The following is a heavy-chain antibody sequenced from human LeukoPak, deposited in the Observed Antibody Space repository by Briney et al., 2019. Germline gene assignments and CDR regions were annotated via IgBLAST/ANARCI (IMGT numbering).Heavy chain of an antibody. CDR1: GYTFTDYY. CDR2: LNPNSGGT. D-gene: IGHD3-22*01. V-gene: IGHV1-2*02. CDR3: ARDATTIVVNPWDNWFDP. J-gene: IGHJ5*02. Sequence: ASVKVSCKASGYTFTDYYIHWVRQAPGQGLEWMGWLNPNSGGTDYAQMFQGRVTMTRDTSISTAYMEPRRLDSDDTAVYYCARDATTIVVNPWDNWFDPWGQGTLVTVSS.